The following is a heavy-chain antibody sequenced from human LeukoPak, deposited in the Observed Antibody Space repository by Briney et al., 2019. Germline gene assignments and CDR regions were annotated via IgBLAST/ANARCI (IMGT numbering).Heavy chain of an antibody. CDR2: IYYSGST. J-gene: IGHJ4*02. CDR3: ARGTHVLRFLEWLPYFDY. CDR1: GGSISSSSYY. V-gene: IGHV4-39*01. D-gene: IGHD3-3*01. Sequence: PSETLSLTCTVSGGSISSSSYYWGWIRQPPGKGLEWIGSIYYSGSTYYNPSLKSRVTISVDTSKNQFSLKLSSVTAADTAVYYCARGTHVLRFLEWLPYFDYWGQGTLVTVSS.